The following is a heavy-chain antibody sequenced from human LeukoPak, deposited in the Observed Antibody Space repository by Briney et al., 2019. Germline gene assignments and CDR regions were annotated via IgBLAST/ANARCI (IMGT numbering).Heavy chain of an antibody. J-gene: IGHJ5*02. D-gene: IGHD3-10*01. V-gene: IGHV1-3*03. CDR2: INAGNGNT. CDR3: ARDRAGNAGFDP. Sequence: GASVKVSCKASGYTFTSYAMHWVRQAPGQRLEWMGWINAGNGNTKYSQEFQGRVTITRDTSASTAYMELSSLRSEDMAVYYCARDRAGNAGFDPWGQGTLVTVSS. CDR1: GYTFTSYA.